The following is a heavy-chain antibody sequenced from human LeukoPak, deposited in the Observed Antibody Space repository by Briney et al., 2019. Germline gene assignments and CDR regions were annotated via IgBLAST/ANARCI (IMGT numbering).Heavy chain of an antibody. V-gene: IGHV3-74*01. D-gene: IGHD3-22*01. CDR3: ARGAFYDSSGPYGMDV. CDR1: GFTYSTFW. CDR2: INSDGSST. J-gene: IGHJ6*02. Sequence: GGSLRLSCEASGFTYSTFWMSWVRQAPGKGLVWVSRINSDGSSTSYADSVKGRFTISRDNAKNTLYLQMNSLRAEDTAVYYCARGAFYDSSGPYGMDVWGQGTTVTVSS.